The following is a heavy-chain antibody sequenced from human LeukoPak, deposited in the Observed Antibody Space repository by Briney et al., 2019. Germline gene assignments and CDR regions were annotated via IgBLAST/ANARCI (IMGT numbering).Heavy chain of an antibody. CDR2: IIPILGIA. V-gene: IGHV1-69*04. Sequence: SVKVSCKASGGTFSSYAISWVRQAPGQGLEWMGRIIPILGIANYAQKFQGRVTITADKSTSTAYMELSSLRSGGTAVYYCARLTSRTDPWGQGTLVTVSS. CDR1: GGTFSSYA. J-gene: IGHJ5*02. D-gene: IGHD3-9*01. CDR3: ARLTSRTDP.